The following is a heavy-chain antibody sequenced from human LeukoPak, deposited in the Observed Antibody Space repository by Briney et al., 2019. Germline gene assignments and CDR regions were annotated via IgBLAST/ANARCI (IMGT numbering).Heavy chain of an antibody. Sequence: NPGGSLRLSCAASGFTFSSYAMSWVRQAPGKGLEWVGRIKSKTDGGTTDYAAPVKGRFTISRDDSKNTLYLQMNSLKTEDTAVYYCIDELYDIFDYWGQGTLVTVSS. CDR3: IDELYDIFDY. CDR1: GFTFSSYA. J-gene: IGHJ4*02. D-gene: IGHD3-9*01. V-gene: IGHV3-15*01. CDR2: IKSKTDGGTT.